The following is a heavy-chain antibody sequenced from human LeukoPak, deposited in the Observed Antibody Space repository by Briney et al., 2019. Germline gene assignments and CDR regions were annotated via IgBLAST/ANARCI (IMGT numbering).Heavy chain of an antibody. V-gene: IGHV1-46*01. Sequence: ASVKVSCKASGYTFTSYYMHWVRQAPGQGLEWMGIINPSGGSTNYAQKFQGRVTITTDESTSTAYMELSSLRSEDTAVYYCARAPYDSSGYYAFDIWGQGTMVTVSS. J-gene: IGHJ3*02. CDR2: INPSGGST. CDR1: GYTFTSYY. CDR3: ARAPYDSSGYYAFDI. D-gene: IGHD3-22*01.